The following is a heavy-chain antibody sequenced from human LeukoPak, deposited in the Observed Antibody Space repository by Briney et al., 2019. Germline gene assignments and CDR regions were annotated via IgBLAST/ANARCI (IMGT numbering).Heavy chain of an antibody. CDR1: GFTFSSYA. CDR2: ISGSGGST. CDR3: ARTQKAGYSYGSSLYYYYYGMDV. Sequence: GGSLRLSCAASGFTFSSYAMSWVRQAPGKGLEWVSAISGSGGSTYYADSVKGRFTISRDNSKNTLYLQMNSLRAEDTAVYYCARTQKAGYSYGSSLYYYYYGMDVWGQGTTVTVSS. D-gene: IGHD5-18*01. V-gene: IGHV3-23*01. J-gene: IGHJ6*02.